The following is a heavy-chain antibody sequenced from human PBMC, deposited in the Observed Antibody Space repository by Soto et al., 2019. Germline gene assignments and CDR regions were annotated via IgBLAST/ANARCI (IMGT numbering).Heavy chain of an antibody. V-gene: IGHV3-49*03. CDR1: GFTFGDYA. CDR2: IRSKAYGGTT. Sequence: GGSLRLSCTASGFTFGDYAMSWFRQAPGKGLEWVGFIRSKAYGGTTEYAASVKGRFTISRDDSKSIAYLQMKSLKTEDTAVYYFTRDYYDSSGYYYVRDDFDYWGQGTLVTVSS. J-gene: IGHJ4*01. D-gene: IGHD3-22*01. CDR3: TRDYYDSSGYYYVRDDFDY.